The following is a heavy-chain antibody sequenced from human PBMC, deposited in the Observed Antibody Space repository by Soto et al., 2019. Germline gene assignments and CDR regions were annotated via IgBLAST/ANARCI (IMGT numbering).Heavy chain of an antibody. V-gene: IGHV3-23*01. CDR1: GFSFSTYA. Sequence: PGGSLRLSCAASGFSFSTYAMSWVRQAPGKGLEWVSSISGSGSGTFYADSVKGRFTISRDSSKNTVYLQMNSLRAEDTAVYYCARGPYRNTYNWFDSWGQGTLVTVSS. CDR3: ARGPYRNTYNWFDS. D-gene: IGHD5-12*01. J-gene: IGHJ5*02. CDR2: ISGSGSGT.